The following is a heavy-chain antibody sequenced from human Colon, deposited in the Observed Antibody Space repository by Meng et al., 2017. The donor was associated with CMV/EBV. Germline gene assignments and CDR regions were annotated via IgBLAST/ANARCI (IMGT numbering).Heavy chain of an antibody. Sequence: DSGFIFSNYAMRWVRQAPGKGLEWVSSTTGSGDSTYYADSVKGRFTISRDNSKNTLYLQMNSLRAEDTAIYYCTKGRGLLASASNYWGQGTLVTVSS. D-gene: IGHD1-26*01. J-gene: IGHJ4*02. V-gene: IGHV3-23*01. CDR2: TTGSGDST. CDR3: TKGRGLLASASNY. CDR1: GFIFSNYA.